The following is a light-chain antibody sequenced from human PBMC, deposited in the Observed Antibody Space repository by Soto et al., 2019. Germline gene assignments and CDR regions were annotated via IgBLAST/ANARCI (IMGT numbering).Light chain of an antibody. CDR3: SSYTGSSTLV. CDR1: SSDLGGYNY. Sequence: QSALTQPASVSGSPGQSITISCTGTSSDLGGYNYVSWYQQHPGKAPKLMIYEVSNRPSGVSNRFSGSKSGNTASLTISGLQAEDEADYYCSSYTGSSTLVFGAGTKLTVL. CDR2: EVS. J-gene: IGLJ2*01. V-gene: IGLV2-14*01.